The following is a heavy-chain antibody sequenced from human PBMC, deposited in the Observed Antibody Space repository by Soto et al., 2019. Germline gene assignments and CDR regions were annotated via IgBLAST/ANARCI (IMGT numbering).Heavy chain of an antibody. CDR3: ARPAFCGGDCYSHGDGYYFDY. CDR1: GFTFSSFE. J-gene: IGHJ4*02. CDR2: ISSTGSTI. Sequence: PGGSLRLSCAASGFTFSSFEMNWVRQAPGKGLEWVSYISSTGSTIYYADSVKGRFTISRDNAKNSLYLQMNSLRAEDTAVYYCARPAFCGGDCYSHGDGYYFDYWGQGNLVTVS. D-gene: IGHD2-21*02. V-gene: IGHV3-48*03.